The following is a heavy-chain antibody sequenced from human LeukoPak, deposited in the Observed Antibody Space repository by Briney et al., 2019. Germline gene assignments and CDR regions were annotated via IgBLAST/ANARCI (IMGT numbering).Heavy chain of an antibody. J-gene: IGHJ4*02. Sequence: SGGSLSLSCTASGFTFSSYEMIWVRQAPGRGLEWVSYISSSGLTIYYADSVKGRFTIYRDNAKNSLYLQMNSLRAEDTAVYYCARRRLRYFDWLLVLGPCGFDCWGQGTLVTVSS. CDR2: ISSSGLTI. V-gene: IGHV3-48*03. CDR1: GFTFSSYE. CDR3: ARRRLRYFDWLLVLGPCGFDC. D-gene: IGHD3-9*01.